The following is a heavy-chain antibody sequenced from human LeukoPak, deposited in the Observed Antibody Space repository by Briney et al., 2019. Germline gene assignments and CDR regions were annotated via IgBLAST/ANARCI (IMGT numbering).Heavy chain of an antibody. D-gene: IGHD3-3*01. V-gene: IGHV4-34*01. CDR2: INHSEST. J-gene: IGHJ4*02. CDR3: ARDPGKYYDFWSGYYTHGYFDY. Sequence: SETLSLPCAVYGGSLSGYYWGWLRQPPGKGLEGIGEINHSESTNYNPPLKGRVTISVDTSKNQYSLKLSSVTAADTAVYYCARDPGKYYDFWSGYYTHGYFDYWGQGTLVTVSS. CDR1: GGSLSGYY.